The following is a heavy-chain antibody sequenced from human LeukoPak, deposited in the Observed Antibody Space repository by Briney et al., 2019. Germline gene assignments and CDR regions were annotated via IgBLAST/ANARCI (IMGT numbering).Heavy chain of an antibody. Sequence: GGSLRLSCAASGFTFSSYSMNWVRQAPGKGLEWVSSISGSSSYIHYADSVKGRFTISRDNAKNSLYPQMNSLRAEDTAVYYCARGEIVGAPPDYWGQGTLVTVSS. J-gene: IGHJ4*02. CDR1: GFTFSSYS. CDR2: ISGSSSYI. CDR3: ARGEIVGAPPDY. V-gene: IGHV3-21*01. D-gene: IGHD1-26*01.